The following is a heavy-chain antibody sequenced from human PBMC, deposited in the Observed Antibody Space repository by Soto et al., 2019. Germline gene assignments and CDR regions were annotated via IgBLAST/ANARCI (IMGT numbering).Heavy chain of an antibody. Sequence: QVTLKESGPTLVKSTQPLTLTCTFSVFSLNIDGVGVGWLRQPPGKALEWLALVYWDDDKRYNPSLKGRLTLPKDSSKNQEVRTITDMDPMDTATYCCVHKPRVMVAAISTWFDHCGQATLVTVSS. CDR3: VHKPRVMVAAISTWFDH. CDR2: VYWDDDK. CDR1: VFSLNIDGVG. D-gene: IGHD2-15*01. V-gene: IGHV2-5*02. J-gene: IGHJ5*02.